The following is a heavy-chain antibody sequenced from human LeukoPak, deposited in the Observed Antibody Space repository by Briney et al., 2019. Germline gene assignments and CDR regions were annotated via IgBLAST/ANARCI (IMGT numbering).Heavy chain of an antibody. CDR1: GGTFSSYA. V-gene: IGHV1-69*01. CDR3: ARGEGVGATTFFDY. J-gene: IGHJ4*02. Sequence: GSSVKVSFKASGGTFSSYAISWVRQAPGQGREWMGGIIPIFGRANYAHKFQGRVTITADESTSTAYMELSSLRSEDTAVYYCARGEGVGATTFFDYWGQGTLVTVSS. D-gene: IGHD1-26*01. CDR2: IIPIFGRA.